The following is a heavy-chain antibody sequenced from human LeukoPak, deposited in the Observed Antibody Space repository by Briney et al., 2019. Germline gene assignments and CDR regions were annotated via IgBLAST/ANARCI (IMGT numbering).Heavy chain of an antibody. D-gene: IGHD6-19*01. V-gene: IGHV4-59*05. Sequence: SETLSLTCTVSGDSISSYYWSWIRQPPGKGLEWIGGIYYSGSTYYNPSLKSRVTISVDTSKNQFSLKLSSVTAADTAVYYCARLAVAGTIYFDYWGQGTLVTVSS. J-gene: IGHJ4*02. CDR1: GDSISSYY. CDR2: IYYSGST. CDR3: ARLAVAGTIYFDY.